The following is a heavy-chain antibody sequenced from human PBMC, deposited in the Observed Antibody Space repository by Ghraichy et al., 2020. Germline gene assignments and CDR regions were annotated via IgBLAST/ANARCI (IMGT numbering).Heavy chain of an antibody. CDR1: GDSVSSNSAA. D-gene: IGHD3-22*01. J-gene: IGHJ6*03. CDR2: TYYRSKWYN. Sequence: QTLSLTCAISGDSVSSNSAAWNWIRQSPSRGLEWLGRTYYRSKWYNDYAVSVKSRITINPDTSKNQFSLQLNSVTPEDTAVYYCARDLKLYYFDSSAFYGGENYYYYMDVWGKGTPVTVSS. CDR3: ARDLKLYYFDSSAFYGGENYYYYMDV. V-gene: IGHV6-1*01.